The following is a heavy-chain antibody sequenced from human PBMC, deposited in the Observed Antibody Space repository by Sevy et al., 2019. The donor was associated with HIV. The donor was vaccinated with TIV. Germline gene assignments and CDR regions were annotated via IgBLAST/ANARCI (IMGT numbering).Heavy chain of an antibody. CDR2: ISAYNGNT. D-gene: IGHD6-13*01. CDR3: AGVVVAAAGSDYFDY. CDR1: GYTVTSYG. Sequence: ASVKVSCKASGYTVTSYGISWVRQAPGQGLEWMGWISAYNGNTNYAQKLQGRVTMTTDTSTSTGYMELRSLRSDDTAVYYCAGVVVAAAGSDYFDYWGQRTLVTVSS. J-gene: IGHJ4*02. V-gene: IGHV1-18*01.